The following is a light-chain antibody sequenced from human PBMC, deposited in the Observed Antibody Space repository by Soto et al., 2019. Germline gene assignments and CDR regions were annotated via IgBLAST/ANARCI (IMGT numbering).Light chain of an antibody. CDR3: QQYSGSPFT. Sequence: EIVLTQSPGTLSLSPGESATLSCRASQIVSSTYLSWYWQKPGQAPRLLIYGASTRATGIPDRFSGSGSGTDFTLTISRLEPEDFGVYFCQQYSGSPFTFGPGTKVDIK. J-gene: IGKJ3*01. CDR1: QIVSSTY. CDR2: GAS. V-gene: IGKV3-20*01.